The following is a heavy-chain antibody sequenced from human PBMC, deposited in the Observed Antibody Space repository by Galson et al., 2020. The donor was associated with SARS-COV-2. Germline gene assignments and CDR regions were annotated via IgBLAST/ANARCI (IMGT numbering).Heavy chain of an antibody. D-gene: IGHD2-15*01. V-gene: IGHV4-4*02. Sequence: SETLSLTCAVTGESITSAHRRRSARQPPGKGLEWIGEISPRGSSNYNPSLGSRVAMSIDKSKTQFSLALTSVTAADTAIYYCARVGGWYDLWGQGTLVTVTS. CDR3: ARVGGWYDL. J-gene: IGHJ5*02. CDR1: GESITSAHR. CDR2: ISPRGSS.